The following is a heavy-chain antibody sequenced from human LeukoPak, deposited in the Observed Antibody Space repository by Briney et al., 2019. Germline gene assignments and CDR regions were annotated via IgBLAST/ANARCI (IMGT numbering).Heavy chain of an antibody. V-gene: IGHV4-39*01. J-gene: IGHJ4*02. CDR1: GGPISSSNYY. D-gene: IGHD3-16*02. CDR3: ARHTFDYVWGSYRLFDY. Sequence: PSETLSLTCTVSGGPISSSNYYWGRIRQPPGKGLEWNGSIYYSGSTYYNPSLKSRGTISLDTYKNQCSLKLSYVTAADTAVYYCARHTFDYVWGSYRLFDYWGQGTLVTVSS. CDR2: IYYSGST.